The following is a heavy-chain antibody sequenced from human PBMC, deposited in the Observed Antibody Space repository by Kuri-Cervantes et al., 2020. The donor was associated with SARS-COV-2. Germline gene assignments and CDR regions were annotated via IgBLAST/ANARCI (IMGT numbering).Heavy chain of an antibody. Sequence: SETLSLTCTVSGGSISSSSYYWGWIRQPPGKGLEWTGSIYYSGSTYYNPSLKSRVTISVDTSKNQFSLKLSSVTAANTAVYYCARHAVLQQYYFDYWGQGTQVTVSS. CDR1: GGSISSSSYY. CDR3: ARHAVLQQYYFDY. CDR2: IYYSGST. J-gene: IGHJ4*02. V-gene: IGHV4-39*01. D-gene: IGHD2/OR15-2a*01.